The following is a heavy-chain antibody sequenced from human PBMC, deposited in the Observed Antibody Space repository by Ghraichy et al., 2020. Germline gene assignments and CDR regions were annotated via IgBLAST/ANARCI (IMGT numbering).Heavy chain of an antibody. D-gene: IGHD2-21*02. CDR3: ARAMRTGDFGRGWFDP. Sequence: SQTLSLTCTVSGGSISSSTYYWGWIRQPPGKGLECIGTIYYNGRTYYNPSLKSRVTISVDTSKNQFSLKLRSVTAADTAVFYGARAMRTGDFGRGWFDPWGQGTLVTVSS. CDR1: GGSISSSTYY. CDR2: IYYNGRT. V-gene: IGHV4-39*01. J-gene: IGHJ5*02.